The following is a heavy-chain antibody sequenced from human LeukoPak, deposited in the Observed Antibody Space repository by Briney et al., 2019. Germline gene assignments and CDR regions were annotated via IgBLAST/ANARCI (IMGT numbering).Heavy chain of an antibody. CDR1: GGSVSSGTYY. V-gene: IGHV4-61*01. J-gene: IGHJ4*02. CDR2: IYHSGDS. CDR3: APYYSPVNFAY. D-gene: IGHD3-10*01. Sequence: SETLSLTCSVSGGSVSSGTYYWSWIRQPPRKGLEWIGYIYHSGDSYYNPSLKSRVSMSIDTSKNQFYLKLSSVTAADTAVYYCAPYYSPVNFAYWGQGTLVTVSS.